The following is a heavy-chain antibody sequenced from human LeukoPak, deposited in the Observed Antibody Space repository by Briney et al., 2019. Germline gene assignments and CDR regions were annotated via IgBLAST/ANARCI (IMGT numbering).Heavy chain of an antibody. J-gene: IGHJ5*02. Sequence: GASVKVSCKASGYTFTSYAMHWVRQAPGQRLEWMGWINACNGNTKYSQKFQGRVTITRDTSASTAYMELSSLRSEDTAVYCCARDRGYCSSTSCRRVWFDPWGQGTLVTVSS. CDR2: INACNGNT. D-gene: IGHD2-2*01. CDR1: GYTFTSYA. V-gene: IGHV1-3*01. CDR3: ARDRGYCSSTSCRRVWFDP.